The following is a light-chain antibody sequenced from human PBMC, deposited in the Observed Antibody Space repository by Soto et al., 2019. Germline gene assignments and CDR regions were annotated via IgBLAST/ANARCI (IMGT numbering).Light chain of an antibody. V-gene: IGKV3-20*01. CDR3: QQYGSSPYT. CDR2: DAS. J-gene: IGKJ2*01. Sequence: EIVLTQSPDTLSLSPGERATLSCRASQSVSSSYLAWYQQKPGQAPRLLIYDASSRATGIPDRFSGSGSGTAFTLTISRLEPEEFAVYYCQQYGSSPYTFGQGTKLEIK. CDR1: QSVSSSY.